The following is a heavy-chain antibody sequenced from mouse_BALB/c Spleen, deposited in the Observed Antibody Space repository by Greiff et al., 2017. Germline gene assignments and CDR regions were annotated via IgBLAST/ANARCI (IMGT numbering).Heavy chain of an antibody. CDR3: ARAGSSYERDYYAMDY. CDR1: GFSLTGYG. V-gene: IGHV2-6-7*01. J-gene: IGHJ4*01. D-gene: IGHD1-1*01. CDR2: IWGDGST. Sequence: VQVVESGPGLVAPSQSLSITCTVSGFSLTGYGVNWVRQPPGKGLEWLGMIWGDGSTDYNSALKSRLSISKDNSKSQVFLKMNSLQTDDTARYYCARAGSSYERDYYAMDYWGQGTSVTVSS.